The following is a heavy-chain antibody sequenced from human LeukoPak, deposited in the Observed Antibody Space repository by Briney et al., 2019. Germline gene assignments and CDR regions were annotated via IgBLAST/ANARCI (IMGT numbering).Heavy chain of an antibody. CDR1: GFTFSSYW. J-gene: IGHJ3*02. D-gene: IGHD3-9*01. V-gene: IGHV3-74*01. Sequence: GGSLRLSCAASGFTFSSYWMHWVRQAPGKGLVWVSRINSDGSSTSYADSVKGRFTISRDNAKNTLYLRMNSLRAEDTAVYYCARGMYYDILTGYYSDDAFDIWGQGTMVTVSS. CDR3: ARGMYYDILTGYYSDDAFDI. CDR2: INSDGSST.